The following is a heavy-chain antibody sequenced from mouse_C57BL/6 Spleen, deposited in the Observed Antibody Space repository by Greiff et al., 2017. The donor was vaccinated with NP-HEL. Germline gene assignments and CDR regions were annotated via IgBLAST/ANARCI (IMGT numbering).Heavy chain of an antibody. CDR2: IDPSDSYT. V-gene: IGHV1-50*01. D-gene: IGHD1-1*01. CDR1: GYTFTSYW. CDR3: ARRGYGGSLAWFAY. J-gene: IGHJ3*01. Sequence: QVQLQQPGAELVKPGASVKLSCKASGYTFTSYWMQWVKQRPGQGLEWIGEIDPSDSYTNYNQKFKGKATLTVDTSSSTAYMQLSSLTSEDSAVYYCARRGYGGSLAWFAYWGQGTLVTVSA.